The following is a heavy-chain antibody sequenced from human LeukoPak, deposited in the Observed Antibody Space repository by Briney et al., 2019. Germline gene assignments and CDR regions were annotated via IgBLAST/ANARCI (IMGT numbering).Heavy chain of an antibody. CDR2: TSGSGGST. V-gene: IGHV3-23*01. D-gene: IGHD1-1*01. Sequence: GILRLSCAASGFTFSSYAMSWVRQAPGKGLEWVSATSGSGGSTYYADSVKGRFTISRDNSKNTLYLQMNSLRAEDTAVYYCANPGNWNPSPGSSIDYWGQGTLVTVSS. J-gene: IGHJ4*02. CDR3: ANPGNWNPSPGSSIDY. CDR1: GFTFSSYA.